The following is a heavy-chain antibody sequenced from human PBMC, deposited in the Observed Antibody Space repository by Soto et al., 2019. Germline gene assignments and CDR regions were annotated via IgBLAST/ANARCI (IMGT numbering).Heavy chain of an antibody. J-gene: IGHJ4*02. Sequence: QVQLQESGPGLVKASQTLSLTCTLSGASVSSAAHYWSWIRQPPGKGLEWIGYSYYSAGSYYNAYIKRRVSISVDNSQNHFSLNLTSVTDADTAVYYCARLSGYDPAGASDKWGPGILVSVSS. CDR3: ARLSGYDPAGASDK. CDR1: GASVSSAAHY. CDR2: SYYSAGS. V-gene: IGHV4-30-4*01. D-gene: IGHD5-12*01.